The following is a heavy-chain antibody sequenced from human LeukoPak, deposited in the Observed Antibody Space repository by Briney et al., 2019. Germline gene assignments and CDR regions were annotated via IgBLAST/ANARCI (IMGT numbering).Heavy chain of an antibody. CDR1: GGSISNYY. Sequence: PPETLSLTCTVSGGSISNYYGNWIRQPPGKGLEWIGNIYYSGSTNYNPSLKSRVTISVDTSKNQFSLKLSSLTAADTAVYYCARRGANSGSYSHFDLWGRGTLVTVSS. CDR2: IYYSGST. V-gene: IGHV4-59*01. D-gene: IGHD1-26*01. CDR3: ARRGANSGSYSHFDL. J-gene: IGHJ2*01.